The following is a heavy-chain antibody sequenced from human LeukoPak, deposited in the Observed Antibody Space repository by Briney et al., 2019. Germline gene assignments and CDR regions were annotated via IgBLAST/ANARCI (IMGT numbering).Heavy chain of an antibody. CDR1: GFTFSSYW. D-gene: IGHD3-3*01. V-gene: IGHV3-7*01. Sequence: GGSLRLSCAASGFTFSSYWMSWVRQAPGKGLEWVANIKQDGSEKYYVDSVKGRFTISRDNANNSLYLQMTSLRAEDTAVYYCARSKGENYYDFWSGYGYWGQGTLVTVSS. CDR2: IKQDGSEK. CDR3: ARSKGENYYDFWSGYGY. J-gene: IGHJ4*02.